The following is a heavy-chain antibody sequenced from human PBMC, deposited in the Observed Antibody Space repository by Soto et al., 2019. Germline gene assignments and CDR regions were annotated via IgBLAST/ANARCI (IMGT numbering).Heavy chain of an antibody. CDR2: INAGNGNT. Sequence: ASVKVSCKASGYTFTSHAMHWVRQAPGQRLEWMGWINAGNGNTKYSQKFQGRVTITRDTSASTAYMELSSLRSEDTAVYYCARGQDNWGWGDYWGQGTLVTVSS. D-gene: IGHD7-27*01. CDR3: ARGQDNWGWGDY. V-gene: IGHV1-3*01. CDR1: GYTFTSHA. J-gene: IGHJ4*02.